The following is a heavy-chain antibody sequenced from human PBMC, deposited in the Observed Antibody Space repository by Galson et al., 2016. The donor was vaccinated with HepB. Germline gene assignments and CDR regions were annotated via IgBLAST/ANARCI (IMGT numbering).Heavy chain of an antibody. Sequence: SETLSLTCTVSGGSLSGSIYYWGWIRQPPGKGLEWIGTIYYTGNTYYNPSLKSRVTISVDTSKNQFSLKLSSVTAADTAVYYCAKTGGGPTTGPYYFDYWGQGTLVTVSS. J-gene: IGHJ4*02. CDR2: IYYTGNT. CDR3: AKTGGGPTTGPYYFDY. D-gene: IGHD1-26*01. V-gene: IGHV4-39*01. CDR1: GGSLSGSIYY.